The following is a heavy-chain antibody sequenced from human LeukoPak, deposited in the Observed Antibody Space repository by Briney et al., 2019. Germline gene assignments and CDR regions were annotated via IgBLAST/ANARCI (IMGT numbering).Heavy chain of an antibody. V-gene: IGHV4-34*01. CDR3: ASDSPSSIAYF. D-gene: IGHD2-2*01. J-gene: IGHJ4*02. CDR2: ISPHGI. CDR1: GGSFSGYY. Sequence: PSETLSLTCVMYGGSFSGYYWSWIRQSPGKGLEWIGEISPHGIKYNPSLKSRVTISLDTTKDQFSLFLSSVTTARTAIYFCASDSPSSIAYFWSQGTLLTVSS.